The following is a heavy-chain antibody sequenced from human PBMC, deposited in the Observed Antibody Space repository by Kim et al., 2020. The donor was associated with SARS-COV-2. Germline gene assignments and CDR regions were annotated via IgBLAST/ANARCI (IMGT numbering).Heavy chain of an antibody. J-gene: IGHJ6*02. Sequence: SETLSLTCAVYGGSFSGYYWSWIRQPPGKGLEWIGEINHSGSTNYNPSLKSRVTISVDTSKNQFSLKLSSVTAADTAVYYCARGSRASMIVVMLLDADYGMDVWGQGTTVTVSS. CDR1: GGSFSGYY. CDR2: INHSGST. CDR3: ARGSRASMIVVMLLDADYGMDV. D-gene: IGHD3-22*01. V-gene: IGHV4-34*01.